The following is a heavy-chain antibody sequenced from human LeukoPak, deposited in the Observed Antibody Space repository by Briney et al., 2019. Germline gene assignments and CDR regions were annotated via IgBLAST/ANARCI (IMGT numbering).Heavy chain of an antibody. CDR1: GYTFTGYY. D-gene: IGHD1-26*01. CDR2: ISAYNGNT. CDR3: ARDGGSYTAFDI. J-gene: IGHJ3*02. V-gene: IGHV1-18*04. Sequence: ASVKVSCKASGYTFTGYYMHWVRQAPGQGLEWMGWISAYNGNTNYAQKLQGRVTMTTDTSTSTAYMELRSLRSDDTAVYYCARDGGSYTAFDIWGQGTMVTVSS.